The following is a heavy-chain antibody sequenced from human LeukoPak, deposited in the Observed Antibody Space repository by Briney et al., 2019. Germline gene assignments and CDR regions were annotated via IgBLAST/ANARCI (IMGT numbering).Heavy chain of an antibody. CDR3: AREATRDAFDI. CDR2: IWYDGSNK. Sequence: GGSLRLSCAASGFTFSSYGMHWVRQAPGKGLEGVAVIWYDGSNKYYADSVKGRFTISRDNSKNTLYLQINSLRAEDTAVYYCAREATRDAFDIWGQGTMVTVSS. J-gene: IGHJ3*02. CDR1: GFTFSSYG. D-gene: IGHD1-26*01. V-gene: IGHV3-33*01.